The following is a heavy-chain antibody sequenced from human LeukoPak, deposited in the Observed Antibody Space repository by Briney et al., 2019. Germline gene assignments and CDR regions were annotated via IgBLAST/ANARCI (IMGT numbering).Heavy chain of an antibody. Sequence: ASVTVSFKASGYTFTVYYIHWVRQAPGQGMEWMTWMHPNSGDTNYAQKFQGRVTMTWDTSISTAYMELSRLRSDDTAVYYCARDGEGRTNFDYWGQGTLITVSS. V-gene: IGHV1-2*02. CDR1: GYTFTVYY. D-gene: IGHD1-14*01. CDR3: ARDGEGRTNFDY. J-gene: IGHJ4*02. CDR2: MHPNSGDT.